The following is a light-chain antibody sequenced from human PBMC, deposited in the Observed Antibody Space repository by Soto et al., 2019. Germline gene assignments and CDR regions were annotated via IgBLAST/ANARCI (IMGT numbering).Light chain of an antibody. J-gene: IGKJ5*01. CDR2: EVS. CDR1: QSLLHITGETF. CDR3: MQSTQLPPT. Sequence: DVVITQTPLSLSVTPGQPASISCKSSQSLLHITGETFLFWYLQKPGQSPQLMIYEVSTRVSGVPDRFSGSGPGTDFTLEISRVETDDVGIYYCMQSTQLPPTFGQGTRLEIK. V-gene: IGKV2D-29*02.